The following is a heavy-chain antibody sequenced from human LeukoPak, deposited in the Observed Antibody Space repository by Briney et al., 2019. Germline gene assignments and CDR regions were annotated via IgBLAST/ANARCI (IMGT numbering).Heavy chain of an antibody. CDR3: ARHSCTSSSTCSAYFQH. Sequence: SETLSLTCTVSGGSISSGSYYWSWIRQPPGKGLEWIGYIYYSGSTNYSPSLKSRVTISVDTSKNQFSLKLSAVTAADTAVYYCARHSCTSSSTCSAYFQHWGQGTLVTVSS. J-gene: IGHJ1*01. CDR2: IYYSGST. D-gene: IGHD2-2*01. V-gene: IGHV4-61*01. CDR1: GGSISSGSYY.